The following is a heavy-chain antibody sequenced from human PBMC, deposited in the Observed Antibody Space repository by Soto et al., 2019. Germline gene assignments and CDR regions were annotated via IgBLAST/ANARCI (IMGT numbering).Heavy chain of an antibody. CDR2: IKSDGSGT. V-gene: IGHV3-74*01. J-gene: IGHJ4*02. CDR3: ARDEIHCSGGSCYLYYFDY. CDR1: GFSLSSYW. Sequence: GGSLRLSCAVSGFSLSSYWMYWVRQAPGEAPVWVSLIKSDGSGTSYADSVKGRFTISRDNAKNSLYLQMNSLRAEDTAVYYCARDEIHCSGGSCYLYYFDYWGQGTLVTVSS. D-gene: IGHD2-15*01.